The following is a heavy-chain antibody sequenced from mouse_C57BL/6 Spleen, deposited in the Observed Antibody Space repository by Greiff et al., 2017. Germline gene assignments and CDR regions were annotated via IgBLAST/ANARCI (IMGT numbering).Heavy chain of an antibody. Sequence: EVQGVESGGGLVQPGGSLSLSCAASGFTFTDYYMSWVRQPPGKALEWLGFIRNKANGYTTEYSASVKGRFTISRDNSQSILYLQMNALRAEDSATYYCASFYYGSYWYFDVWGTGTTVTVSS. J-gene: IGHJ1*03. CDR1: GFTFTDYY. CDR2: IRNKANGYTT. V-gene: IGHV7-3*01. D-gene: IGHD1-1*01. CDR3: ASFYYGSYWYFDV.